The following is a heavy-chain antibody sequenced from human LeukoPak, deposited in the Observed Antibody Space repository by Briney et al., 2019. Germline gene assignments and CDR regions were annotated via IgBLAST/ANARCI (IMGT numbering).Heavy chain of an antibody. Sequence: ASVKVSCKASGYTFTSYDINWVRQATGQGLEWMGWMNPNSGNTGYAQKFQGRVTMTRDTSTSTVYMELSSLRSEDTAVYYCARENVWGSYRWDYWGQGTLVTVSS. CDR3: ARENVWGSYRWDY. V-gene: IGHV1-8*01. CDR2: MNPNSGNT. D-gene: IGHD3-16*02. J-gene: IGHJ4*02. CDR1: GYTFTSYD.